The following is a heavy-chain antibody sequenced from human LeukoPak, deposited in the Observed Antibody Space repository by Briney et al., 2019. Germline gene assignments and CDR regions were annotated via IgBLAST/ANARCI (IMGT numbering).Heavy chain of an antibody. D-gene: IGHD6-6*01. Sequence: TGGSLRLSCAASGFAFDDYGMSWLRQAPGKGLEWFSGINWNGGSTGYADSVKGRFTISRDNAKNSLYLQMNSLRAEDTALYYCARSEYSSSSGDYWGQGTLVTVSS. CDR3: ARSEYSSSSGDY. CDR2: INWNGGST. CDR1: GFAFDDYG. V-gene: IGHV3-20*04. J-gene: IGHJ4*02.